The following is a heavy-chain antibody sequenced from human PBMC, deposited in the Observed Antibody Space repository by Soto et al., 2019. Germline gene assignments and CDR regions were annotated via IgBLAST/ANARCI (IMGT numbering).Heavy chain of an antibody. J-gene: IGHJ4*02. CDR3: AAPSASGVGATTGGFDY. CDR1: GGSFSGYY. Sequence: PSETLSLTCAVYGGSFSGYYWSWIRQPPGKGLEWIGEINHSGSTNYNPSLKSRVTISVDTSKNQFSLKLSSVTAADTAVYYCAAPSASGVGATTGGFDYWGQGTLVTVSS. D-gene: IGHD1-26*01. V-gene: IGHV4-34*01. CDR2: INHSGST.